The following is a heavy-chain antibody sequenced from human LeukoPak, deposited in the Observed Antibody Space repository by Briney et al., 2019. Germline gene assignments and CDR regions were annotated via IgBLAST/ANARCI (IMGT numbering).Heavy chain of an antibody. Sequence: GGSLRLSCVASGFTFRDYGIHWVRQAPDKGLEWVAFIEHDGNDAYYPDSVKGRFSLSRDDSKNSLWLQMNSLRAEDTAVYYCARDGVGADPGDAFDIWGQGTMVTVSS. J-gene: IGHJ3*02. CDR1: GFTFRDYG. V-gene: IGHV3-33*05. CDR3: ARDGVGADPGDAFDI. CDR2: IEHDGNDA. D-gene: IGHD1-26*01.